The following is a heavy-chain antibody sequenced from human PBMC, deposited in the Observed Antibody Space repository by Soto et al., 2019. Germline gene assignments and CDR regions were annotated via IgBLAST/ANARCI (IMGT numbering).Heavy chain of an antibody. CDR3: TKVSPQWLVHDY. D-gene: IGHD6-19*01. J-gene: IGHJ4*02. CDR1: GFTLSDYY. Sequence: PGGSLRLSCAASGFTLSDYYMSWVRQAPGKGLEWVSYISSISTYTNDADSVKGRFTISRDNSKNTLYLQMNSLRVEDTAIYFCTKVSPQWLVHDYCGQGTLVTVSS. V-gene: IGHV3-11*05. CDR2: ISSISTYT.